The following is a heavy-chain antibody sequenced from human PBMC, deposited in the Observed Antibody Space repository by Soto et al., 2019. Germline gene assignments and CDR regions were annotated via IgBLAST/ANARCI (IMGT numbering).Heavy chain of an antibody. CDR2: INPNSGGT. CDR3: ARYPGIAVANWFDP. V-gene: IGHV1-2*02. Sequence: QVQLVQSGAEVKKPGASVKVSCKASGYTFTDYYMHWVRQAPGQGLEWMGWINPNSGGTNYAQKFQGRVTMTRDTSINTAYMELSRLRSDDTAVYYCARYPGIAVANWFDPWGQGTLVTVSS. CDR1: GYTFTDYY. J-gene: IGHJ5*02. D-gene: IGHD6-19*01.